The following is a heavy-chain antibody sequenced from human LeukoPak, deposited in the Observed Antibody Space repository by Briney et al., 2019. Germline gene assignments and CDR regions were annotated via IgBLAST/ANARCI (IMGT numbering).Heavy chain of an antibody. CDR3: ARVAYDSSGYGPYYFDY. Sequence: PGGSLRLSCAASGFTFSSYAMSWVRQAPGKGLEWVSAISGSGGSTYYADSVKGRFTISRDNSKNTLYLQMNSLRAEDTAVYYCARVAYDSSGYGPYYFDYWGQGTLVTVSS. D-gene: IGHD3-22*01. CDR2: ISGSGGST. CDR1: GFTFSSYA. V-gene: IGHV3-23*01. J-gene: IGHJ4*02.